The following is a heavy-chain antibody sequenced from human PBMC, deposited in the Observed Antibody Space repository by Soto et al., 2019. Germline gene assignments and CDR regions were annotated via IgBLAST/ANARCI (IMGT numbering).Heavy chain of an antibody. CDR3: AKDRIVVVPAANYYYYYYGMDV. CDR2: ISGSGGST. J-gene: IGHJ6*02. CDR1: GFTFSSYA. D-gene: IGHD2-2*01. Sequence: LRLSCAASGFTFSSYAMSWVRQAPGKGLEWVSAISGSGGSTYYADSVKGRFTISRDNSKNTLYLQMNSLRAEDTAVYYCAKDRIVVVPAANYYYYYYGMDVWGQGTTVTVSS. V-gene: IGHV3-23*01.